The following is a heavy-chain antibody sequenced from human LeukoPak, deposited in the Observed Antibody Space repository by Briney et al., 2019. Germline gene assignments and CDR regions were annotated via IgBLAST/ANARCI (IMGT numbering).Heavy chain of an antibody. D-gene: IGHD1-26*01. J-gene: IGHJ3*02. CDR2: FDPEDGET. Sequence: ASVKLSCKVTGYTLTELSMHWVRQAPGKGLEWMGGFDPEDGETIYAQKFQGRVTMTEDTSTDTAYMELSSLRSEDTAVYYCATDTGATYAFDIWGQGTMVTVSS. V-gene: IGHV1-24*01. CDR3: ATDTGATYAFDI. CDR1: GYTLTELS.